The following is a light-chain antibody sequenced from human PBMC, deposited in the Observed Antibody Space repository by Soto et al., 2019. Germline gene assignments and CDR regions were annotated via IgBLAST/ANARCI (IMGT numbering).Light chain of an antibody. V-gene: IGKV1-33*01. Sequence: DIQMTQSPSSLSASVGDRVTITCQASQDISNYLNWYQQKPGKAPRLLIYDASNLKTGVPSRFSGTGSGTDFTFTISGLQPEDIAPYYCQQYDKLPYTFGQGTKLEIK. J-gene: IGKJ2*01. CDR1: QDISNY. CDR3: QQYDKLPYT. CDR2: DAS.